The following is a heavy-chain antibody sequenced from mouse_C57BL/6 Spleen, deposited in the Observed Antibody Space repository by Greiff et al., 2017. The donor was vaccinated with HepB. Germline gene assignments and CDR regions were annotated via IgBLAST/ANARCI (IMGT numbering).Heavy chain of an antibody. Sequence: VQLQQSGAELVKPGASVKMSCKASGYTFTSYWITWVKQRPGQGLEWIGDIYPGSGSTNYNEKFKSKATLTVDTSSSTAYMQLSSLTSEDSAVYYCARGMDLSNFLDYWGQGTTLTVSS. V-gene: IGHV1-55*01. CDR3: ARGMDLSNFLDY. CDR2: IYPGSGST. J-gene: IGHJ2*01. CDR1: GYTFTSYW. D-gene: IGHD2-3*01.